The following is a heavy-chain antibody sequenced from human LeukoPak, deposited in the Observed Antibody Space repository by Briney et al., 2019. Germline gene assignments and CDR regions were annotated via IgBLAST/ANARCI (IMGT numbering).Heavy chain of an antibody. J-gene: IGHJ4*02. D-gene: IGHD3-3*02. Sequence: SETLSLTCAVSGDSITNNHWSWIRQPPGKGLEWIGHISDTGSTNYNPSLKSRLTIAVDTSKNHFSLTLTSVTAADTALYYCARHIFSDGSPFDSWGQGTLVTVSS. CDR2: ISDTGST. V-gene: IGHV4-59*08. CDR3: ARHIFSDGSPFDS. CDR1: GDSITNNH.